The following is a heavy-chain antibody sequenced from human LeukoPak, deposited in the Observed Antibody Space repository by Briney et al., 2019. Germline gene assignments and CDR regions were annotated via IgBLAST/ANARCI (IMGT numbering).Heavy chain of an antibody. CDR3: ARGVKYSSSWNAFDI. Sequence: SQTLSLTCTVSGGSISSGDYYWSWIRQPPGKGLEWIGYIYYSGSTNYNPSLKSRVTISVDTSKNQFSLKLSSVTAADTAVYYCARGVKYSSSWNAFDIWGQGTMVTVSS. CDR1: GGSISSGDYY. J-gene: IGHJ3*02. V-gene: IGHV4-30-4*08. D-gene: IGHD6-13*01. CDR2: IYYSGST.